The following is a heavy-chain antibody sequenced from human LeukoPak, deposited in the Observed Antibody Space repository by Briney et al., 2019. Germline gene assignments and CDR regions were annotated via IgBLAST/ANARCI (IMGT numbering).Heavy chain of an antibody. D-gene: IGHD3-9*01. J-gene: IGHJ2*01. V-gene: IGHV3-30*04. CDR1: GFTFSSYA. CDR2: ISYDGSNK. Sequence: GRSLRLSCAASGFTFSSYAMHWVRQAPGKGLEWVAVISYDGSNKYYADSVKGRFTISRDNSKNTLYLQMNSLRAEDTAVYYCARDLFPRDYDILTGRNWYFDLWGRGTLVTVSS. CDR3: ARDLFPRDYDILTGRNWYFDL.